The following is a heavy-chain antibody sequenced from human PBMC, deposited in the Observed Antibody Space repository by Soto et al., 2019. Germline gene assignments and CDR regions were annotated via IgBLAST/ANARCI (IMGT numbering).Heavy chain of an antibody. V-gene: IGHV4-34*01. CDR3: ARTKRQSLRITMVRGAIAYFDD. D-gene: IGHD3-10*01. J-gene: IGHJ4*02. CDR1: GGSFSGDY. CDR2: INHSGST. Sequence: PSETLCLTCAVYGGSFSGDYWSWIRQPPGKGLEWIGEINHSGSTNYNPSLKSRVTISVDTSKNQFSLKLSSVTAADTAVYYCARTKRQSLRITMVRGAIAYFDDWGQGTLVTVSS.